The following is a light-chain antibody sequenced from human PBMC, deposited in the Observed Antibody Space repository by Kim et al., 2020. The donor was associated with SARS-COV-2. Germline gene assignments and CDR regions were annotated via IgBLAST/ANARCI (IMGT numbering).Light chain of an antibody. CDR3: QKYDSAPWT. Sequence: ASVGDRVTITCRASQAIDNYLAWNQQKPGQVPKLLISGASTLQSGVPSRCSGSRSGTDFTLTVRGLQSEDVATYYCQKYDSAPWTFGQGTKVDIK. CDR1: QAIDNY. V-gene: IGKV1-27*01. J-gene: IGKJ1*01. CDR2: GAS.